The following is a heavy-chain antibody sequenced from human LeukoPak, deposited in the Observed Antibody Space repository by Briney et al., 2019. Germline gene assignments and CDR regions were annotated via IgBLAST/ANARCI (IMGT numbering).Heavy chain of an antibody. J-gene: IGHJ4*02. Sequence: SETLSLTCTVSGASVNSYYWDWIRQPPGKGLEWIGCISDSGRTYYNPSLKSRVTISLGTSNNQFSLRLTSVTAADSAMYYCTEGYYEPFDSWGQGTLVTVSS. CDR1: GASVNSYY. CDR2: ISDSGRT. V-gene: IGHV4-59*02. D-gene: IGHD3-22*01. CDR3: TEGYYEPFDS.